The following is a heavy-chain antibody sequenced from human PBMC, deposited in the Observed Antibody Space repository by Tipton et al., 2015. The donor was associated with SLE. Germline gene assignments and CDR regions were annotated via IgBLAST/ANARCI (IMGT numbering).Heavy chain of an antibody. V-gene: IGHV4-34*01. CDR3: ARGARGSYYAVAFDI. Sequence: TLSLTCAVYGGSFSGYYWSWIRQPPGKGLEWIGEINPSGSTNYNPSLKSRVTISVDMSKNQFSPKLSSVTAADTAVYYCARGARGSYYAVAFDIWGQGTMVTVSS. D-gene: IGHD3-10*01. J-gene: IGHJ3*02. CDR2: INPSGST. CDR1: GGSFSGYY.